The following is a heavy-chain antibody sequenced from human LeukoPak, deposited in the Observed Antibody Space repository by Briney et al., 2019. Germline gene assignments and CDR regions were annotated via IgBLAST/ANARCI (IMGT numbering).Heavy chain of an antibody. CDR2: IYYSGNT. Sequence: SETLSLTCTVSGGSISSSSYYWGWIRQAPGKGLEWIGSIYYSGNTYYNPSLKSRVTISVDTSKNHFSLKLSSVAAADTAVYYCASLETGIQAWVYWGQGTLVTVSS. CDR1: GGSISSSSYY. D-gene: IGHD5-18*01. CDR3: ASLETGIQAWVY. J-gene: IGHJ4*02. V-gene: IGHV4-39*02.